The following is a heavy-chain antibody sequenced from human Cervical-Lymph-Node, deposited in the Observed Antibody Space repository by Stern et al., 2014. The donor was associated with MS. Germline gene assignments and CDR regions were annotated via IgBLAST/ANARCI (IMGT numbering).Heavy chain of an antibody. V-gene: IGHV2-5*02. CDR2: IYWDDEK. D-gene: IGHD4-17*01. Sequence: QITLKESGPTLVKATQPLTLTCTFSGFPLRNSGVSVAWIRQPPGKALEWLAVIYWDDEKRYSPSLKSRLSITKDASESQVGLTMTNMDPVDTATYYCTHSLHGDYYDAFDTWGQGTMVTVSS. CDR3: THSLHGDYYDAFDT. J-gene: IGHJ3*02. CDR1: GFPLRNSGVS.